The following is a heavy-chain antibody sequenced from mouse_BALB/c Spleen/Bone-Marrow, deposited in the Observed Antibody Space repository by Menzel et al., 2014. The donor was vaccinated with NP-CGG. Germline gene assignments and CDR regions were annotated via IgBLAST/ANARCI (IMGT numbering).Heavy chain of an antibody. CDR2: IVPANGNT. CDR1: GFNIKDTY. CDR3: ASYDYGYYFDY. V-gene: IGHV14-3*02. D-gene: IGHD2-4*01. Sequence: EVQLQQPGAELVKPGASVKLSCTTSGFNIKDTYMHWVKLRPEQGLEWIGRIVPANGNTKYAPKFQGKATITADTSSNTAYLQLSSLTSEDTDVCFCASYDYGYYFDYWGQGTTLTVSS. J-gene: IGHJ2*01.